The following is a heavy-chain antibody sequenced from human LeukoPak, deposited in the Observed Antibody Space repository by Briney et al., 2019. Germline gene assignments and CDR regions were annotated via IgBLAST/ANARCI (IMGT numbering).Heavy chain of an antibody. J-gene: IGHJ4*02. V-gene: IGHV1-2*02. CDR3: ARGRNIEMTTMSGGSDY. CDR1: GYTFIGYY. CDR2: LNPNSGDT. D-gene: IGHD5-24*01. Sequence: ASVKVSCKASGYTFIGYYMYWVRQAPGQGLEWMGWLNPNSGDTNYAQKFQGRVSMTRDTSISTAYMDLSDLRSDDTAVYYCARGRNIEMTTMSGGSDYWGQGTLVTVSS.